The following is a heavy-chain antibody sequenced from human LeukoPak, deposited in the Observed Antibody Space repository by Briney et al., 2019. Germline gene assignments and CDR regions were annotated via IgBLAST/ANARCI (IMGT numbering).Heavy chain of an antibody. V-gene: IGHV3-23*01. J-gene: IGHJ4*02. Sequence: PGGSLRLSCAASGFTFSSYAMSWVRQAPGKGLEWVSAISGSGGSTYYADSVKGRFTISRDNSKNTLCLQMNSLRAEDTAVYYCAKVAGGLKWTNPWLTMVRGVGLYFDYWGQGTLVTVSS. CDR2: ISGSGGST. CDR3: AKVAGGLKWTNPWLTMVRGVGLYFDY. CDR1: GFTFSSYA. D-gene: IGHD3-10*01.